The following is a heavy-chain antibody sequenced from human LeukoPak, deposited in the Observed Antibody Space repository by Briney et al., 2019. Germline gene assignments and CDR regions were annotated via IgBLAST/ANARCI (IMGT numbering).Heavy chain of an antibody. CDR3: AKGEDYGDNYHYYMDV. V-gene: IGHV3-23*01. J-gene: IGHJ6*03. CDR1: GFTFSSYG. D-gene: IGHD4-17*01. Sequence: PGGTLRLSCAASGFTFSSYGMSWVRQAPGKGLEWVSAISGSGGSTYYADSVKGRFTISRDNSKNTLYLQMNSLRAEDTAVYYCAKGEDYGDNYHYYMDVWGKGTTVTISS. CDR2: ISGSGGST.